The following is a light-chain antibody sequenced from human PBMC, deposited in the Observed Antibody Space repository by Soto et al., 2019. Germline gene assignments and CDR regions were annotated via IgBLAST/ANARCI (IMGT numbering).Light chain of an antibody. V-gene: IGLV1-40*01. CDR3: ATWDDSVFV. CDR1: SSNIGAGYD. Sequence: QSALTQPPSVSGAPGQRVTISCTGSSSNIGAGYDVHWYQQLPGTAPKLLIYTNDQRPSGVPDRFSGSRSGTSASLAISGLQSEDEADYYCATWDDSVFVFGTGTQLTVL. CDR2: TND. J-gene: IGLJ1*01.